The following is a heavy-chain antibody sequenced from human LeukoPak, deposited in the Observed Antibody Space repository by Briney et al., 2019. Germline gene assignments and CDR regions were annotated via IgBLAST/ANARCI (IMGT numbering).Heavy chain of an antibody. J-gene: IGHJ3*02. V-gene: IGHV3-74*03. CDR3: ARYKSCYSNDAFDI. Sequence: PWGSLRLSCAASGFTFSSHWRHWVRQAPGKGLVWFSHINGDGSNTTYPDPVRGRFTISTDNAKNTLYLQMNSLRAEDTAVYHCARYKSCYSNDAFDIWGQGTMVTVSS. D-gene: IGHD2-15*01. CDR1: GFTFSSHW. CDR2: INGDGSNT.